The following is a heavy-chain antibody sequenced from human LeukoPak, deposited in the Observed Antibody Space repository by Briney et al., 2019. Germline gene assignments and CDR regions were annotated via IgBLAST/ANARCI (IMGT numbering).Heavy chain of an antibody. CDR1: GGSFSGYY. D-gene: IGHD2-21*02. CDR2: INHSGST. CDR3: ARAPLAYCGGDCYAWLDY. V-gene: IGHV4-34*01. J-gene: IGHJ4*02. Sequence: SETLSLTCAVYGGSFSGYYWSWIRQPPGKGLEWIGEINHSGSTNYNPSLKSRVTISVDTSKNQFSLKLSSVTAADSAVYYCARAPLAYCGGDCYAWLDYWGQGTLVTVSS.